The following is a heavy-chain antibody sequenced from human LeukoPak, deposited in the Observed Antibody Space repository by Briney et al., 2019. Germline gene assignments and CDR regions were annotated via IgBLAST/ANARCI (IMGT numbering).Heavy chain of an antibody. J-gene: IGHJ4*02. CDR1: GFTFSNYN. Sequence: GGSLRLSCADSGFTFSNYNMNWVRQAPGKAMEWVSSITSSGTYTFYADSVKGRFTISRDNAKNSLYLQMNSLRAEDTAVYYCARTGGSYPYYFEYWGQGTLVTVSS. CDR2: ITSSGTYT. V-gene: IGHV3-21*01. CDR3: ARTGGSYPYYFEY. D-gene: IGHD1-26*01.